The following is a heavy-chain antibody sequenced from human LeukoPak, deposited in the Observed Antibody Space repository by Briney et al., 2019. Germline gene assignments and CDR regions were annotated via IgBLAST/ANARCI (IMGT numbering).Heavy chain of an antibody. CDR1: GYSFTGHY. D-gene: IGHD2-15*01. CDR2: LNPNSGGT. J-gene: IGHJ4*02. V-gene: IGHV1-2*02. Sequence: GASVKVSCKASGYSFTGHYIHWVRQAPGQGLEWMGWLNPNSGGTKFAQKFQGRVTTTRDTSISTAYMELSRLRSDDTAVYYCASRYCSGGSCYDGPFDYWGQGTLVTVSS. CDR3: ASRYCSGGSCYDGPFDY.